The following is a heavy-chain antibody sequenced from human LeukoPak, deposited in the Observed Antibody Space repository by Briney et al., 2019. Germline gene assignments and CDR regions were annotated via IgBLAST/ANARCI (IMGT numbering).Heavy chain of an antibody. V-gene: IGHV3-21*01. J-gene: IGHJ4*02. CDR2: ISSSNTYI. CDR1: GFTFSSHT. D-gene: IGHD3-10*01. Sequence: GGSLRLSCAASGFTFSSHTMIWVRQAPGKGLEWVSSISSSNTYIYYADSVQGRFTISRDNAKNSLYLQMNSLRAEDTAVYYCARVGENYGTAYWGQGTLVSVSS. CDR3: ARVGENYGTAY.